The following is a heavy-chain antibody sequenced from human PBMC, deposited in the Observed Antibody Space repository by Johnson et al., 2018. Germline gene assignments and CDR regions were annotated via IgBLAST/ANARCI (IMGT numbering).Heavy chain of an antibody. CDR2: IHYSGNT. V-gene: IGHV4-59*02. Sequence: QVQLQEAGPGLVKHSVTLSLTCTVSGDSVTTYFWSWIRQPPGKGLEWIGYIHYSGNTNSNPSLKSRVTISAETSKNQFPLKLSSVTAADKALYYWARYFCPNGVCSHFDYWCQGTLVAVSS. J-gene: IGHJ4*02. D-gene: IGHD2-8*01. CDR3: ARYFCPNGVCSHFDY. CDR1: GDSVTTYF.